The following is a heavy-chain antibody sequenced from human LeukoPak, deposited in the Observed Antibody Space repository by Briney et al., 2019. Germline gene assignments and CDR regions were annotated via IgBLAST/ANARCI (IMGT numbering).Heavy chain of an antibody. CDR2: ISSSGTTI. Sequence: PGGSLRLSCAASGFTFSSYEMNWVRQAPGKGLEWVSYISSSGTTIYYADSVKGRFTISRDNAKNSPYLQMNSLRAEDTAVYYCARVGVVVAATGNLWFDPWGQGALVTVSS. V-gene: IGHV3-48*03. J-gene: IGHJ5*02. CDR1: GFTFSSYE. CDR3: ARVGVVVAATGNLWFDP. D-gene: IGHD2-15*01.